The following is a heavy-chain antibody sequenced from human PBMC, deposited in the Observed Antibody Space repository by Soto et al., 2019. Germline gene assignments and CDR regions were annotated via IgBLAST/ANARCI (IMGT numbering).Heavy chain of an antibody. D-gene: IGHD3-10*01. Sequence: QLQLQESGPGLVKPSETLSLTCTVSGGSISSSSYYWGWIRQPPGKGLEWIGSIYYSGSTYYNPSLKSRVTISVETSKNQFSLKLSSVTAADTAVYYCARRQITMVRGAQKGVDYYYYYMDVWGKGTTVTVSS. CDR2: IYYSGST. CDR1: GGSISSSSYY. CDR3: ARRQITMVRGAQKGVDYYYYYMDV. J-gene: IGHJ6*03. V-gene: IGHV4-39*01.